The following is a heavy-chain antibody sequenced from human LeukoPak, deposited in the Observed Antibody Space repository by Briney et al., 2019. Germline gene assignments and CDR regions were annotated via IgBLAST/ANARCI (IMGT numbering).Heavy chain of an antibody. V-gene: IGHV4-34*01. D-gene: IGHD3-3*01. CDR1: GGSFSGYY. Sequence: PSETLSLTCAVDGGSFSGYYWSWLRQPPGKGLEWVGEINHSGSTNYNPSLKSRVTISVDTSKNQFSLKLSSVTAADTAVYYCARGGITIFGVVISPLDYWGQGTLVTVSP. J-gene: IGHJ4*02. CDR3: ARGGITIFGVVISPLDY. CDR2: INHSGST.